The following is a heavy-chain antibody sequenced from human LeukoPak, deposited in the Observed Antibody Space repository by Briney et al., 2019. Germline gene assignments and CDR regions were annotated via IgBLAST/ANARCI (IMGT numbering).Heavy chain of an antibody. Sequence: SETLSLTCTASGGSISSYYWSWIRQPPGKGLEWIGYVYYSGSTNYNPSLKSRVTISVDTSKNQFSLRLSSVTAADTAVYYSARERRDGYKVYFDYWGQGTLVTVSS. CDR2: VYYSGST. D-gene: IGHD5-24*01. J-gene: IGHJ4*02. CDR3: ARERRDGYKVYFDY. V-gene: IGHV4-59*01. CDR1: GGSISSYY.